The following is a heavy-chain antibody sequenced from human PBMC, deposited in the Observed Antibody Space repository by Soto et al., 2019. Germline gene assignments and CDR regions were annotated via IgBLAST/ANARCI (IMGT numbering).Heavy chain of an antibody. CDR2: IIPNSGTI. Sequence: QVQLEQSGAEVKKPGSSVKVSCKASGGTFSTHAIIGLRQAPGQGLAGRGGIIPNSGTIYLAQKFQDRVILSADDLGITANMELNRLRSDDTAVYFCARGYCSGGNCYSGMDVWGQGTTVTVSS. CDR1: GGTFSTHA. CDR3: ARGYCSGGNCYSGMDV. D-gene: IGHD2-15*01. V-gene: IGHV1-69*01. J-gene: IGHJ6*02.